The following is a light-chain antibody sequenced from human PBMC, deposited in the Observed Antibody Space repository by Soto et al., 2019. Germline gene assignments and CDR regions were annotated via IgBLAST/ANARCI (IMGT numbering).Light chain of an antibody. Sequence: QSALTQPASVSASPGQSITISCAGTSSDVGGYNYVSWHQQYPGKAPKLMIYEVSNRPSGVSNRFSGSKSGNTASLTISGLQAEDDDDYYCSSYTSSSTWVFGGGTKLTVL. CDR3: SSYTSSSTWV. CDR1: SSDVGGYNY. V-gene: IGLV2-14*01. J-gene: IGLJ3*02. CDR2: EVS.